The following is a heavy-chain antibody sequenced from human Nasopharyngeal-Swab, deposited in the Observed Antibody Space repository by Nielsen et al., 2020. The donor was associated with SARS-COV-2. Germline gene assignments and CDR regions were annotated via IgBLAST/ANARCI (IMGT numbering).Heavy chain of an antibody. J-gene: IGHJ6*03. CDR2: IYHSGST. CDR1: GYSISSGYY. CDR3: ARGLRGVTTYYYYYYMDV. D-gene: IGHD4-17*01. Sequence: SQTLSLTCAVSGYSISSGYYWGWIRQPPGKGLEWIGSIYHSGSTYYNPSLKSRVTISVDTSKNQFSLKLSSVTAADTAVYYCARGLRGVTTYYYYYYMDVWGKGTTVTSP. V-gene: IGHV4-38-2*01.